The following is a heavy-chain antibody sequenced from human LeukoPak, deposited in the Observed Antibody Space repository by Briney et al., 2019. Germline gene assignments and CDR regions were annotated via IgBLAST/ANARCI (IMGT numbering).Heavy chain of an antibody. D-gene: IGHD6-6*01. CDR1: GYTFTGYY. CDR3: ARGKIAARPVPFDY. Sequence: ASVKVSCKASGYTFTGYYMHWVRQAPGQGLEWMGRINPNSGGTNYAQKFQGRVTMTRDTSISTAYMELSRLRSDDTAVYYCARGKIAARPVPFDYWGQGTLVTVSS. V-gene: IGHV1-2*06. J-gene: IGHJ4*02. CDR2: INPNSGGT.